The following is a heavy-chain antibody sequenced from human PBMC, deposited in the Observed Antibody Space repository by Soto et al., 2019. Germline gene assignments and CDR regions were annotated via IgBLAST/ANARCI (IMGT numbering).Heavy chain of an antibody. CDR3: AASTSGIYSGFDY. CDR1: GDSVSSNSAA. D-gene: IGHD1-26*01. V-gene: IGHV6-1*01. CDR2: TYYRSKWYN. Sequence: SQTLSLTCAISGDSVSSNSAAWNWIRQSPSRGLEWLGRTYYRSKWYNDYAVSVKSRITINPDTPKNQVSLQLNSVTPEDAAVYYCAASTSGIYSGFDYWGQGTLVTVSS. J-gene: IGHJ4*02.